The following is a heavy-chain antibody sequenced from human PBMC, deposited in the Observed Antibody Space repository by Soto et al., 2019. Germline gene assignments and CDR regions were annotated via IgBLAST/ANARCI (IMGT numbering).Heavy chain of an antibody. CDR2: IYYSGNT. CDR3: ARYDILPGHHDAFDI. V-gene: IGHV4-59*01. J-gene: IGHJ3*02. CDR1: GGSISSYY. D-gene: IGHD3-9*01. Sequence: SETLFLTCTVSGGSISSYYWSWIRQSPGRGLEWIGYIYYSGNTNYNPSLKSRVTISVDTSKNQFSLTLTSVTAADTAVYYCARYDILPGHHDAFDIWGQGTVVTVSS.